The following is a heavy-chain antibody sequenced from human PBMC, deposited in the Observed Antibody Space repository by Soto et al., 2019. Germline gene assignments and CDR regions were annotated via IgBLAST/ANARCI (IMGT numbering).Heavy chain of an antibody. Sequence: LRLSCAASGFTFSRYEMNWVRQAPGKGLEWIAYIHSSATTMYYADSVKGRFTISRDNAKNSLCLQLNSLSAEDTAVYYCATRSGGGGAFDFWGQGTMVTVSS. CDR1: GFTFSRYE. CDR2: IHSSATTM. D-gene: IGHD3-10*01. J-gene: IGHJ3*01. CDR3: ATRSGGGGAFDF. V-gene: IGHV3-48*03.